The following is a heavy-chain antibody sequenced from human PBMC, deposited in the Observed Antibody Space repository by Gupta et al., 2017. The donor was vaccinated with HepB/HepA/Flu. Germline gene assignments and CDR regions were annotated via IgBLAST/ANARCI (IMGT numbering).Heavy chain of an antibody. Sequence: QVQLQESGPGLVRPSETLSLTCTVSGASISGYYWSWIRQPPGKGLEYIGYSYNSGSTNYNPPVNYNPSLKSRVTISEDTSKNQFSLRLSSVTDADTAVYYCARISPRIEPSRTFASFDFWGQGTLVTVSS. D-gene: IGHD1-14*01. CDR1: GASISGYY. V-gene: IGHV4-59*01. J-gene: IGHJ4*02. CDR3: ARISPRIEPSRTFASFDF. CDR2: SYNSGSTNYNPPV.